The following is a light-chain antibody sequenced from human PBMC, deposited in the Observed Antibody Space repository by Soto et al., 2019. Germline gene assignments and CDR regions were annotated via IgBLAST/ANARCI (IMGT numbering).Light chain of an antibody. CDR1: QSVSSN. Sequence: EIVMTQSPAPLSVSPGERATLSCRASQSVSSNLAWYQQNPGQAPRLLIYGASTRATGIPARFSGSGSGTEFTLTISSLQTEDFGVYYCQQYNNWPPGTFGQGTKLEIK. V-gene: IGKV3-15*01. J-gene: IGKJ2*02. CDR3: QQYNNWPPGT. CDR2: GAS.